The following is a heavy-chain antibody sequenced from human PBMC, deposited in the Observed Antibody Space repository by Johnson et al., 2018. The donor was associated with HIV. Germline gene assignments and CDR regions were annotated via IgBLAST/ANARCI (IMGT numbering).Heavy chain of an antibody. CDR3: ARERGRIAADAFDI. Sequence: QVQLVESGGGLVQPGGSLRLSCAASEFTFSSYALHWVRQAPGKGLEWVAVISYDGSNQYYADAVKGRFTISRDNSKNPLYLQMNSLRAEDTAVYYCARERGRIAADAFDIWGQGTMVTVSS. V-gene: IGHV3-30-3*01. D-gene: IGHD6-13*01. CDR2: ISYDGSNQ. J-gene: IGHJ3*02. CDR1: EFTFSSYA.